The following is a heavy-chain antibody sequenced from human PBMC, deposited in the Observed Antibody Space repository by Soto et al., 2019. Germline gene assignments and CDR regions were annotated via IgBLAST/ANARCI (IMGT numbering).Heavy chain of an antibody. V-gene: IGHV3-15*07. CDR2: IKSKTDGGTT. D-gene: IGHD6-13*01. J-gene: IGHJ6*02. CDR1: GFTFSSYA. Sequence: PGGSLRLSCAASGFTFSSYAMHWVRQAPGKGLEWVGRIKSKTDGGTTDYAAPVKGRFTISRDDSKNTLYLQMNSLKTEDTAVYYCTTPGIADYYYYYGMDVWGQGTTVTVSS. CDR3: TTPGIADYYYYYGMDV.